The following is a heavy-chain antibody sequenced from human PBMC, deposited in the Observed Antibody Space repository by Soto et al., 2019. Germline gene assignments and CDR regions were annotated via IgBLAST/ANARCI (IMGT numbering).Heavy chain of an antibody. V-gene: IGHV3-9*01. J-gene: IGHJ4*02. Sequence: EVPLVESGGGLVQPGRSLRLSCAASGFIFAAYAMHWVRQAPGKGLEWVSGISWNSGSIGYADSVKGRFTISRDNAKNSLYLQMNSLRAEDTALYYCAKDHCTGSRCYSDYWGQGTLVTVSS. CDR2: ISWNSGSI. CDR3: AKDHCTGSRCYSDY. CDR1: GFIFAAYA. D-gene: IGHD2-8*02.